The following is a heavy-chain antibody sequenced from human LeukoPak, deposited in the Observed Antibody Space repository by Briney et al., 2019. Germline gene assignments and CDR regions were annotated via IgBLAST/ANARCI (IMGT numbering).Heavy chain of an antibody. V-gene: IGHV4-4*09. CDR2: IYTSGST. J-gene: IGHJ4*02. D-gene: IGHD5-12*01. CDR1: GGSISSYY. CDR3: ARHEEATHLFDY. Sequence: PSETLSLTCNVSGGSISSYYWSWIRQPPGKGLEWIGYIYTSGSTNYNPSLKSRVTISVDTSKNQFSLKLSSVTAADTAVYYCARHEEATHLFDYWGQGTLVTVSS.